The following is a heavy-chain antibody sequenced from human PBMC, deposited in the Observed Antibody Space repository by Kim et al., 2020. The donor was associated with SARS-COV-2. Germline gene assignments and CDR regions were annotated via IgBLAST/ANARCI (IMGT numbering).Heavy chain of an antibody. Sequence: PGTGVGWAYGVSWNRGSIGYAASLQVRFTIARDTAKHSLYLRMNRLRAEDTALYYCAITALGSPYYFDYWGQGTLVTVSS. CDR3: AITALGSPYYFDY. J-gene: IGHJ4*02. V-gene: IGHV3-9*01. CDR2: VSWNRGSI. D-gene: IGHD1-26*01.